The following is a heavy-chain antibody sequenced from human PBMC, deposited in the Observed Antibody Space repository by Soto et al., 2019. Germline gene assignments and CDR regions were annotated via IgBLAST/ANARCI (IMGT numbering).Heavy chain of an antibody. D-gene: IGHD2-15*01. V-gene: IGHV3-21*01. CDR3: ARDWDIVILSVPIPNYNYGMDV. CDR2: ISSTTNYT. CDR1: GFTFTRYS. J-gene: IGHJ6*02. Sequence: GALRLSCAASGFTFTRYSMNWVRQAPGKGLEWVSSISSTTNYTYYADSVKGRFTISRDNAKNSVYLQVNNLRDEDTAVYYCARDWDIVILSVPIPNYNYGMDVWGQGTTVTVSS.